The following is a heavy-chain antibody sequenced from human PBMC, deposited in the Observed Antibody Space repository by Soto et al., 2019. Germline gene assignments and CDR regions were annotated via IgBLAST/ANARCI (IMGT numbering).Heavy chain of an antibody. CDR1: GDSVSSNSAA. CDR2: TYYRSKWYN. CDR3: ERDRIAEYVMDV. J-gene: IGHJ6*02. D-gene: IGHD3-16*02. V-gene: IGHV6-1*01. Sequence: SQTLSLTCAISGDSVSSNSAAWKWIRQSPSRGLEWLGRTYYRSKWYNDYAVSVKSRITINPDTSKNQFSLQLNSVTPEDTAVYYFERDRIAEYVMDVWGQGTTVTVSS.